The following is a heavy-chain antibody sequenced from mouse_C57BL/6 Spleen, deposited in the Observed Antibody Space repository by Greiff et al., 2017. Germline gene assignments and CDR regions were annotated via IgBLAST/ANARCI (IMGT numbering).Heavy chain of an antibody. D-gene: IGHD2-4*01. CDR2: IYPGSGNT. J-gene: IGHJ3*01. CDR3: ARSGYDYGFAY. V-gene: IGHV1-76*01. CDR1: GYTFTDYY. Sequence: VQLQQSGAELVRPGASVKLSCKASGYTFTDYYINWVKQRPGQGLEWIARIYPGSGNTYYNEKFKGKATLTAEKSSSTAYMQLSSLTSEDSAVYFCARSGYDYGFAYWGQGTLVTVSA.